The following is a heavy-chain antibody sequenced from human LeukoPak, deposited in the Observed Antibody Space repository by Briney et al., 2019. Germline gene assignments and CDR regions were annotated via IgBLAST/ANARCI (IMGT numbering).Heavy chain of an antibody. D-gene: IGHD4-17*01. CDR2: ISYDGSNK. Sequence: PGGSLRLSCAASGFTFNSYAMHWVRQAPGKGLEWVAVISYDGSNKYYADSVKGRFTISRDNSKNTLYLQMISLRAEDTAVYYCARDRTGYGENVRFDYWGQGTLVTVSS. V-gene: IGHV3-30-3*01. CDR1: GFTFNSYA. CDR3: ARDRTGYGENVRFDY. J-gene: IGHJ4*02.